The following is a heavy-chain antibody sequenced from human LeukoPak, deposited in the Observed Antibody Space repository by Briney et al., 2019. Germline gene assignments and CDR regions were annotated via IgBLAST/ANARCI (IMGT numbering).Heavy chain of an antibody. V-gene: IGHV3-7*01. J-gene: IGHJ6*02. Sequence: GGSLRLSCAASGFTFSSYWMSWVRQAPGKGLEWVANIKQDGSEKCYVDSVKGRFTISRDNAKNSLYLQMNSLRAEDTAVYYCARVHYTTPYYYYGMDVWGQGTTVTVSS. CDR1: GFTFSSYW. D-gene: IGHD2-2*02. CDR3: ARVHYTTPYYYYGMDV. CDR2: IKQDGSEK.